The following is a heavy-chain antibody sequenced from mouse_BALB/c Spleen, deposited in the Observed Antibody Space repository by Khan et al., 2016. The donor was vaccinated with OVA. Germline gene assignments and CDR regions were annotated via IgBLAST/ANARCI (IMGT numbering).Heavy chain of an antibody. CDR2: ISSGGDYT. V-gene: IGHV5-9-3*01. CDR3: GRHNYGPCAY. D-gene: IGHD1-1*01. J-gene: IGHJ3*01. Sequence: EVELVESGGGLVKPGGPLKLPCAASGFTFSSYAMSWVRQTPEKRLEWVATISSGGDYTYYPDSVKGRFTMSRDNAKNTLYLQMSSLRSEDTAMYYCGRHNYGPCAYWGQGTLVTVPA. CDR1: GFTFSSYA.